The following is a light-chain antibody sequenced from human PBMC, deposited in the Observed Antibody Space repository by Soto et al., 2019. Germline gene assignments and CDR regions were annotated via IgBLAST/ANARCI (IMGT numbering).Light chain of an antibody. CDR1: QSVSSY. Sequence: EIVLTHSPGTLSLSPGERATLSCRASQSVSSYLAWYQQKGGQAPRLLIYDASNRATGIPARFSGSGSGTDFTLTISRLEPEDFAVYYCQQYGTIPFTFGPGTKVDI. J-gene: IGKJ3*01. CDR2: DAS. V-gene: IGKV3-11*01. CDR3: QQYGTIPFT.